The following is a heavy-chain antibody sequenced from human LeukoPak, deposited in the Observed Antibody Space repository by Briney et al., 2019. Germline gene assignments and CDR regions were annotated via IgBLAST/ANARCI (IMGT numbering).Heavy chain of an antibody. V-gene: IGHV5-51*01. D-gene: IGHD3-22*01. CDR2: FNPGDSDT. CDR1: GYSFSSYW. J-gene: IGHJ4*02. Sequence: RGESLKISCKGSGYSFSSYWIGWVRQMPGKGLEWMGVFNPGDSDTRYSPSFQGQVTISADKSISTAYLQWSGLKASDTAIYYCARGQAYYYDSSGYPDYWGQGTLVTVSS. CDR3: ARGQAYYYDSSGYPDY.